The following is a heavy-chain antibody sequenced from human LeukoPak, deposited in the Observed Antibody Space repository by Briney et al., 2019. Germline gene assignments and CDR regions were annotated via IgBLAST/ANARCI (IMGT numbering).Heavy chain of an antibody. CDR3: ARNSLCSSTSCYSHFDY. V-gene: IGHV1-46*03. CDR1: GYTFTSYY. J-gene: IGHJ4*02. CDR2: INPSGGST. Sequence: ASVKVSCKASGYTFTSYYMHWVRQAPGQGLEWMGIINPSGGSTSYAQKFQGRVTMTRDTSTSTVYMELSSLRSEDTAVYYCARNSLCSSTSCYSHFDYWGQGTLVTVSP. D-gene: IGHD2-2*01.